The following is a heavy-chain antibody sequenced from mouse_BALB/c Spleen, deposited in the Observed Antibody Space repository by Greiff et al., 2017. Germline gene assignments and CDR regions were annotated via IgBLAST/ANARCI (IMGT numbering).Heavy chain of an antibody. CDR3: ARGDGYYLGGDY. Sequence: EVKLEESGGGLVQPGGSRKLSCAASGFTFSSFGMHWVRQAPEKGLEWVAYISSGSSTIYYADTVKGRFTISRDNPKNTLFLQMTSLRSEDTAMYYCARGDGYYLGGDYWGQGTTLTVSS. CDR2: ISSGSSTI. D-gene: IGHD2-3*01. J-gene: IGHJ2*01. CDR1: GFTFSSFG. V-gene: IGHV5-17*02.